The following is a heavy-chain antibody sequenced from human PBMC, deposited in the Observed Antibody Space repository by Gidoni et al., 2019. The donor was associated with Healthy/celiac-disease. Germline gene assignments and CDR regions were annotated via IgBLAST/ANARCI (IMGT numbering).Heavy chain of an antibody. CDR2: ISYDGSNK. Sequence: VQLVESGGGVVQPGRSLRLSCAGSGFTFSSYGMHWVRQAPGKGLEWVAVISYDGSNKYYADSVKGRFTISRDNSKNTLYLQMNSLRAEDTAVYYCAKGAFTYYYDSSGSQVEFWGQGTLVTVSS. D-gene: IGHD3-22*01. CDR1: GFTFSSYG. CDR3: AKGAFTYYYDSSGSQVEF. J-gene: IGHJ4*02. V-gene: IGHV3-30*18.